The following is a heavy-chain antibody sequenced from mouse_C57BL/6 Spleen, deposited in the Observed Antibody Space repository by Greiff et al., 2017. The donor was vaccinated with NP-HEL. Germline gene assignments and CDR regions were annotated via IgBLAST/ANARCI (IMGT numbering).Heavy chain of an antibody. V-gene: IGHV14-4*01. D-gene: IGHD1-1*01. CDR2: IDPENGDT. CDR3: TAGTTEVATGC. Sequence: EVQLQQSGAELVRPGASVKLSCTASGYTFTDDYMHWVKQRPGQGLEWIGWIDPENGDTEYASKFQGKATITADTSSNTAYLQLRSLASEDTAVYYCTAGTTEVATGCWGQSTTLTVSS. J-gene: IGHJ2*01. CDR1: GYTFTDDY.